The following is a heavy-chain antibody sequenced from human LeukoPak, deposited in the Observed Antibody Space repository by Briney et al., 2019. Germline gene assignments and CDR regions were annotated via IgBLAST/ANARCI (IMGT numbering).Heavy chain of an antibody. CDR1: GFTFSSYA. J-gene: IGHJ5*02. CDR3: ARAYWFDP. Sequence: GRSLGLSCAASGFTFSSYAMHWVRQAPGKGLEWVAVISYDGSNKYYADSVKGRFTISRDNSKNKLYLQMNSLRAEDTAVYYCARAYWFDPWGQGTLVTVSS. V-gene: IGHV3-30*04. CDR2: ISYDGSNK.